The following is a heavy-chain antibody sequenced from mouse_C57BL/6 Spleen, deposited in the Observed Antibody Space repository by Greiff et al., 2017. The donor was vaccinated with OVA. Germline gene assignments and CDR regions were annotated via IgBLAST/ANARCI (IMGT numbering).Heavy chain of an antibody. J-gene: IGHJ2*01. CDR3: ARGRDLDY. CDR1: GYTFTNYW. CDR2: IYPGGGYT. Sequence: VQLQQSGAELVRPGPSVKMSCKASGYTFTNYWICWSKQRPGHGLEWIGDIYPGGGYTNYNEKFKGKATLTADKSSSTAYMQFSSLTSEDSAIYYCARGRDLDYWGQGTTLTVSS. V-gene: IGHV1-63*01.